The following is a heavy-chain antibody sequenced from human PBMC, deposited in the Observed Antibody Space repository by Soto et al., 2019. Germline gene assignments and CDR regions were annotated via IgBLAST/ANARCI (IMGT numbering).Heavy chain of an antibody. J-gene: IGHJ4*02. D-gene: IGHD1-1*01. Sequence: AVGSLRLSCAASGFTFNSYAMSWVRQAPGKGLEWVSTFSGSGGTTYYADSVKGRFTISRDNSKNTLYLQMNSLRAEDTAIYYCAKGGIYDWNRVLSDWGQGTLVTVSS. CDR1: GFTFNSYA. V-gene: IGHV3-23*01. CDR3: AKGGIYDWNRVLSD. CDR2: FSGSGGTT.